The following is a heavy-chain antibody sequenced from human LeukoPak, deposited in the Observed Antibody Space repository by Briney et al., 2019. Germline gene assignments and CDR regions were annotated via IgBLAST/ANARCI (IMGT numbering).Heavy chain of an antibody. CDR1: GGSLSSGDYY. Sequence: SQTLSLTCTVSGGSLSSGDYYWSRIRQPPGKGLEWIGYIYYSGSTYYNPSLKSRVTISVDTSKNQFSLKLSSVTAADTAVYYCARSERGGSCKFWGQGTLLTVSS. V-gene: IGHV4-30-4*01. J-gene: IGHJ4*02. CDR2: IYYSGST. D-gene: IGHD2-15*01. CDR3: ARSERGGSCKF.